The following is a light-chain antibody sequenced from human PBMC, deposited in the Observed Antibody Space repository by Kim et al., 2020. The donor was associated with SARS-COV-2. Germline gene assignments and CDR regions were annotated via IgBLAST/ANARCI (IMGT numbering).Light chain of an antibody. CDR2: AAS. CDR3: QKYNSAPWT. Sequence: DIQMTQSPSSLSASVGDRVTITCRASQGISNDLAWYQQKPGKVPKLLIFAASASQSGVPSRFSGSGSGTDFTLTISSLQPEDVATYYCQKYNSAPWTFGQGTKVDIK. J-gene: IGKJ1*01. CDR1: QGISND. V-gene: IGKV1-27*01.